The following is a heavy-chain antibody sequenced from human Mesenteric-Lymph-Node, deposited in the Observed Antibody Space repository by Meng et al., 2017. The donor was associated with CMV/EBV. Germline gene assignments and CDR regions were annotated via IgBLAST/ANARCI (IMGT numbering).Heavy chain of an antibody. J-gene: IGHJ4*02. CDR2: ISSSGSTI. V-gene: IGHV3-48*03. CDR3: ARDPDRDHYGSGRCFDY. Sequence: GGSLRLSCAASGFIFSSYEMNWVRQAPGKGLEWVSYISSSGSTIYYPDSVKGRFTISRDNAKNSLYLQINSLRAEDTAVYYCARDPDRDHYGSGRCFDYWGQGTLVTVSS. D-gene: IGHD3-10*01. CDR1: GFIFSSYE.